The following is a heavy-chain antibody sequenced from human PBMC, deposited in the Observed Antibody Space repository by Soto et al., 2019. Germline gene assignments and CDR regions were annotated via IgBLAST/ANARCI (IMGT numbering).Heavy chain of an antibody. D-gene: IGHD3-22*01. J-gene: IGHJ4*02. CDR3: AKAAAGNYYDSSGFDY. Sequence: ASVKVSCKASGYTLTDNYMHWVREASGQGLEWMGWINPNGGTNYAQKFQGRVTMTRDTSISTAYMELSRLRAEDTAVYYCAKAAAGNYYDSSGFDYWGQGTLVTVPQ. CDR2: INPNGGT. V-gene: IGHV1-2*02. CDR1: GYTLTDNY.